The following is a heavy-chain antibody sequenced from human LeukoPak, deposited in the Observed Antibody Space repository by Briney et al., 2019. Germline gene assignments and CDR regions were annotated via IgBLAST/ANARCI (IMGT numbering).Heavy chain of an antibody. J-gene: IGHJ3*02. CDR2: IKEDGSET. CDR1: GFTFSSHW. Sequence: GGSLRLSCTGSGFTFSSHWMSWVRQAPGRGPEWVANIKEDGSETYYLDSVKGRFTISRDNAKNSLYPQMNSLRAEDTAVYYCARIDIAVASAFILDAFGIWGQGTMVTVSS. D-gene: IGHD2-2*01. CDR3: ARIDIAVASAFILDAFGI. V-gene: IGHV3-7*01.